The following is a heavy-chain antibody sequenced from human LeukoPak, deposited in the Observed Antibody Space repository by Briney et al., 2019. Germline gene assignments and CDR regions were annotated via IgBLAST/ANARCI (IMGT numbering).Heavy chain of an antibody. D-gene: IGHD6-13*01. CDR1: GFSLSTSGMC. CDR3: TRMPAAIGLAFDY. Sequence: SGPALVKPTQTLTLTCTFSGFSLSTSGMCVSWIRQPPGKALEWLARIDWDDDKYYSTSLKTRLTISKDTSKSQVVLTMTNMDPVDTATYYCTRMPAAIGLAFDYWGQGTLVTVAS. V-gene: IGHV2-70*11. CDR2: IDWDDDK. J-gene: IGHJ4*02.